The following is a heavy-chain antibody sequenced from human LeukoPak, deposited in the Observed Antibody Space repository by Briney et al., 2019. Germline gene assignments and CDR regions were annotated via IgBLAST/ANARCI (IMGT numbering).Heavy chain of an antibody. Sequence: SETLSLTCTVSGGSISSYYWSWIRQPPGKGLEWIGYIYHSGSTYYNPSLKSRVTISVDRSKNQFSLKLSSVTAADTAVYYCARQIGCSGGSCYSKYNWFDPWGQGTLVTVSS. V-gene: IGHV4-59*08. CDR3: ARQIGCSGGSCYSKYNWFDP. CDR2: IYHSGST. J-gene: IGHJ5*02. CDR1: GGSISSYY. D-gene: IGHD2-15*01.